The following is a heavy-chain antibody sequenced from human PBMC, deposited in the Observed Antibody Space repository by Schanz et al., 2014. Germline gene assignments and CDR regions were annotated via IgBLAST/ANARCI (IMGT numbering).Heavy chain of an antibody. CDR3: ARIGGSDFDY. Sequence: QVQLVDSGGGLVKPGGSLRLSCTASGFPFSDYYMAWFRQPPGRGLEWVSYIANCGVTIYYADSVKGRFTISRDNSKSYLYLPMNSVGAEDTAVYYCARIGGSDFDYWAQGTLVTVSS. V-gene: IGHV3-11*01. CDR1: GFPFSDYY. CDR2: IANCGVTI. D-gene: IGHD6-25*01. J-gene: IGHJ4*02.